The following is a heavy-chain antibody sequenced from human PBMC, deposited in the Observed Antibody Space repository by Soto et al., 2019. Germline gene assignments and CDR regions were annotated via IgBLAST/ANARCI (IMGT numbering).Heavy chain of an antibody. J-gene: IGHJ4*02. Sequence: QVHLVQSGAEVKKPGASVKVSCKGSGYGLTTYGITWVRQAPGQGLEWMAWISAHNGNTNYAQKLQGRVTVTRDTATSTAYMELRSRISDDTAVYYCARGRYWDYWGQGALVTVSS. CDR3: ARGRYWDY. V-gene: IGHV1-18*01. CDR2: ISAHNGNT. CDR1: GYGLTTYG. D-gene: IGHD2-8*02.